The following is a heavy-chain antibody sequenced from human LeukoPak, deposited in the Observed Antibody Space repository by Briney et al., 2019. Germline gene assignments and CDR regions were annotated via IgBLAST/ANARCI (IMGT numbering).Heavy chain of an antibody. J-gene: IGHJ3*02. CDR2: INPDRGGT. V-gene: IGHV1-2*06. CDR1: GYTFTAYY. Sequence: ASVKVSCKASGYTFTAYYMHWVRQAPGQGLEWMGRINPDRGGTNYAQKFQGRVTMTRDKSISTAYVELTSLRSDDTAVYYCARGPYDYVWGNYRYTGDAFDIWGHGTVVTVSS. D-gene: IGHD3-16*02. CDR3: ARGPYDYVWGNYRYTGDAFDI.